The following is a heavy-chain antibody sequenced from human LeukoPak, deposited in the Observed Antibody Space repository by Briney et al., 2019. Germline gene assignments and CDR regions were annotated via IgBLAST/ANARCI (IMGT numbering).Heavy chain of an antibody. CDR2: TYYRSKWYN. CDR1: GDSVSSNTAA. J-gene: IGHJ3*02. V-gene: IGHV6-1*01. D-gene: IGHD3-3*02. CDR3: VRKLGWHDAFDI. Sequence: SQTLSLTCAISGDSVSSNTAAWNWIRQSPSRGLEWLGRTYYRSKWYNDYAVSVKSRITIYPDTSKIRFSLQLNSATSEDTAVYYCVRKLGWHDAFDIWGQGTMVTVSS.